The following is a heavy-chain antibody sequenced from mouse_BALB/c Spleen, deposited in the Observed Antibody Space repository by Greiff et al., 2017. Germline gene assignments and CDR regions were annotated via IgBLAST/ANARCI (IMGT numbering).Heavy chain of an antibody. Sequence: EVQLVESGGGLVKPGGSLKLSCAASGFTFSSYAMSWVRQSPEKRLEWVAEISSGGSYTYYPDTVTGRFTISRDNAKNTLYLEMSSLRSEDTAMYYCARALLTTVGGAWFAYWGQGTLVTVSA. CDR3: ARALLTTVGGAWFAY. CDR2: ISSGGSYT. D-gene: IGHD1-1*01. J-gene: IGHJ3*01. V-gene: IGHV5-9-4*01. CDR1: GFTFSSYA.